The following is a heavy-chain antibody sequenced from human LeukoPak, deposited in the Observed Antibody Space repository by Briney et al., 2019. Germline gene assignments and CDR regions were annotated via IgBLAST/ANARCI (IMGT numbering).Heavy chain of an antibody. V-gene: IGHV1-69*05. CDR2: IIPIFGTA. D-gene: IGHD3-22*01. CDR3: ARDRYYDKTLPYLSNWFDP. J-gene: IGHJ5*02. CDR1: GGTFSSYA. Sequence: ASVKVSCKASGGTFSSYAISWVRQAPGQGLEWMGRIIPIFGTANYAQKFQGRVTITTDESTSTAYMELSSLRSEDTAVYYCARDRYYDKTLPYLSNWFDPWGQGTLVTVSS.